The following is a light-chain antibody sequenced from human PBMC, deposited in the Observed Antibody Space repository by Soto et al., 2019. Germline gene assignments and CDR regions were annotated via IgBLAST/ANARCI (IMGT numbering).Light chain of an antibody. CDR1: GSNIGAGYD. Sequence: QPVLTQPPSVSGAPGQRVTISCTGSGSNIGAGYDVHWYQQLPGTAPKLLIYVNNNRPSGVPDRFSGSKSGTSASLAITGLQAEDEADYYCQSYDSSLRGSVFGGGTKVTVL. CDR3: QSYDSSLRGSV. CDR2: VNN. V-gene: IGLV1-40*01. J-gene: IGLJ3*02.